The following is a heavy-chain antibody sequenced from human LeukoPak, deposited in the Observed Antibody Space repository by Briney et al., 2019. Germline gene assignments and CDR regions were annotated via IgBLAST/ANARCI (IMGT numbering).Heavy chain of an antibody. CDR2: VRGSGGST. J-gene: IGHJ4*02. V-gene: IGHV3-23*01. Sequence: GGSLRLSCTASGFTFSSYAMSWVRQAPGKGLEWVSAVRGSGGSTYYADSVKGRFTISRDNSKNTLYLQMNSLRAEDTAVYYCARDCTIFGGVQGGFYYWGQGTLVTVSS. CDR1: GFTFSSYA. CDR3: ARDCTIFGGVQGGFYY. D-gene: IGHD3-3*01.